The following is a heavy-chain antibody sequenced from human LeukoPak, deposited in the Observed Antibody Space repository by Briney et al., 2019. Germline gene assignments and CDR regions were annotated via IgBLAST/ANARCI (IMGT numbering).Heavy chain of an antibody. Sequence: GGSLRLSCAASGFTFSSNYMNWVRQAPGKGLEWVSVIYSGGSTYYADSVKGRFTISRDNSKNTLYLQMNSLRAEDTAVYYCARDPYGGNSFDYWGQGTLVTVSS. V-gene: IGHV3-53*01. D-gene: IGHD4-23*01. CDR2: IYSGGST. CDR1: GFTFSSNY. CDR3: ARDPYGGNSFDY. J-gene: IGHJ4*02.